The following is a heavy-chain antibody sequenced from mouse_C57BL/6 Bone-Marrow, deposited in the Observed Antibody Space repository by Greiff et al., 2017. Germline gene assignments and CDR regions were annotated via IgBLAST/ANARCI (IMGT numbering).Heavy chain of an antibody. Sequence: EVKLVESGGGLVKPGGSLKLSCAASGFTFSDYGMHWVRQAPEKGLEWVAYISSGSSTIYYADTVQGRFTISRDNAKNTLFLQMTSLRSEDTAMYYCARDYYGSRAWFAYWGQGTLVTVSA. CDR3: ARDYYGSRAWFAY. V-gene: IGHV5-17*01. J-gene: IGHJ3*01. CDR2: ISSGSSTI. D-gene: IGHD1-1*01. CDR1: GFTFSDYG.